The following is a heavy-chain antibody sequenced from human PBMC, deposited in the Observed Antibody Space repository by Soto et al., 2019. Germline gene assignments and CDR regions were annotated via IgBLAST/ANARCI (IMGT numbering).Heavy chain of an antibody. CDR1: GYTFTSYY. Sequence: ASVKVSCKASGYTFTSYYMHWVRQAPGQGLEWMGIINPSGGSTSYAQKFQGRVTMTRYTSTSTVYMELSSLRSEDTAVYYCARDIRVMYGEHDAFHIWGQGTMVTVSS. CDR3: ARDIRVMYGEHDAFHI. J-gene: IGHJ3*02. V-gene: IGHV1-46*01. D-gene: IGHD4-17*01. CDR2: INPSGGST.